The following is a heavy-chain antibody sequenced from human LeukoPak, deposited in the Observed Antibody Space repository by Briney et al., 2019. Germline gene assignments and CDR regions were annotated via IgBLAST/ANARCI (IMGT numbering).Heavy chain of an antibody. Sequence: GGSVRLSCAASGFTFSRYDMIGVRRARGKAGEGLTAISGCGGSTYYADSVKGRFTISRDNSKNTLYLKMNSLRAEDTAVYSCAKPGTMVRFRFDYWGQGTLVTVSS. J-gene: IGHJ4*02. CDR3: AKPGTMVRFRFDY. CDR2: ISGCGGST. CDR1: GFTFSRYD. D-gene: IGHD3-10*01. V-gene: IGHV3-23*01.